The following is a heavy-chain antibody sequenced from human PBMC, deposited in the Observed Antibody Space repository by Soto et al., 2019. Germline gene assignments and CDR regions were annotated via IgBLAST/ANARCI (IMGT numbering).Heavy chain of an antibody. D-gene: IGHD3-3*01. CDR1: GGSISSSSYY. CDR2: IYYSGST. J-gene: IGHJ6*02. Sequence: SETLSLTCTVSGGSISSSSYYWGWIRQPPGKGLEWIGSIYYSGSTYYNPSLKSRVTISVDTSKNQFSLKLSSVTAADTAVYYCARLDFWSGYYTEDGMDVWGQGPTVTVSS. V-gene: IGHV4-39*01. CDR3: ARLDFWSGYYTEDGMDV.